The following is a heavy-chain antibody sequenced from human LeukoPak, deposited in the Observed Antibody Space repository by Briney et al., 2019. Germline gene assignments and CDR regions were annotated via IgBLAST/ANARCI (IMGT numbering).Heavy chain of an antibody. CDR1: GYTFSSFD. J-gene: IGHJ3*02. V-gene: IGHV1-2*02. CDR2: INPNSGGT. Sequence: GASVKVSCKTSGYTFSSFDVIWVRQAPGQGLEWMGWINPNSGGTNYAQKFQGRVTMTRDTSISTAYMELSRLRSDDTAVYYCARDQAYQPLRDDVFDIWGQGTLVTVSS. D-gene: IGHD2-2*01. CDR3: ARDQAYQPLRDDVFDI.